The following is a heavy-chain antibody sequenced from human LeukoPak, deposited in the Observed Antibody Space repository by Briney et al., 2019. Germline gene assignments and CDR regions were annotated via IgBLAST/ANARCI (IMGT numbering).Heavy chain of an antibody. CDR1: GFTFSSYA. D-gene: IGHD3-9*01. J-gene: IGHJ6*02. V-gene: IGHV3-23*01. CDR2: ISASGGST. Sequence: PGRSLRLSCAASGFTFSSYAMSWVRQAPGKGLEWVSAISASGGSTYYADSVKGRFTISRDNSKNTLYLQMNSLRAEDTAVYYCAKGRNVLRYPYGMDVWGQGTTVTVSS. CDR3: AKGRNVLRYPYGMDV.